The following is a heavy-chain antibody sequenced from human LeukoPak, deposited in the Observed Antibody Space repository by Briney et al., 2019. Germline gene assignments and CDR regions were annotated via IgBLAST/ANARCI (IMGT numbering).Heavy chain of an antibody. V-gene: IGHV3-30-3*01. CDR2: ISYDGSSK. D-gene: IGHD6-13*01. CDR1: GFTFSSYA. J-gene: IGHJ4*02. CDR3: ARSIAAPGTWYFDY. Sequence: PGGSLRLSCAASGFTFSSYAIHRVRQAPGEGLEWVAVISYDGSSKFYADSVKGRFTISRDNSKNTLYLQMNSLRAEDTAVYYCARSIAAPGTWYFDYWGQGTLVTVSS.